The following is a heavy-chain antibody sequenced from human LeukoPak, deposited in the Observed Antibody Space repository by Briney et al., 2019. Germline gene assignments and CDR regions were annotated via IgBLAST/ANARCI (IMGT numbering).Heavy chain of an antibody. CDR1: GFTFSSYA. J-gene: IGHJ4*02. Sequence: GGSLRLSCAASGFTFSSYAMSWVRQAPGKGLEWVSAISGSGGSTCYADSVKGRFTISRDNSKNTLYLQMNSLRAEDTAVYYCARPLGYCSSTSCSNQGYWGQGTLVTVSS. CDR2: ISGSGGST. CDR3: ARPLGYCSSTSCSNQGY. V-gene: IGHV3-23*01. D-gene: IGHD2-2*01.